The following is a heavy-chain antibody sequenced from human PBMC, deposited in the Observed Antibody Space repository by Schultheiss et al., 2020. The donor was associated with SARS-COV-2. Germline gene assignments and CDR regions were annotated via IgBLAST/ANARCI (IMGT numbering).Heavy chain of an antibody. J-gene: IGHJ6*02. D-gene: IGHD3-16*01. Sequence: GGSLRLSCAASGFTFSSYGMHWVRQAPGKGLEWVAVISYDGSNKYYADSVKGRFTISRDNSKNTLNLQMNSLRVEDTALYYCARDYGSGMDVWGQGTTVTVSS. CDR2: ISYDGSNK. CDR1: GFTFSSYG. V-gene: IGHV3-30*03. CDR3: ARDYGSGMDV.